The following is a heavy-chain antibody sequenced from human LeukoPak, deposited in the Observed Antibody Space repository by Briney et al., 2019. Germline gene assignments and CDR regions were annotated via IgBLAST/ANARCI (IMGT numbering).Heavy chain of an antibody. CDR1: GFSLSDNY. CDR2: ISSSSSTI. J-gene: IGHJ3*02. D-gene: IGHD2-15*01. V-gene: IGHV3-48*02. Sequence: PGGSLRLSCAASGFSLSDNYITWVRQAPGKGLEWVSYISSSSSTIYYADSVKGRFTISRDNAKNSLYLQMNSLRDEDTAVYYCARRYCSGGSCYSGAFDIWGQGTMVTVSS. CDR3: ARRYCSGGSCYSGAFDI.